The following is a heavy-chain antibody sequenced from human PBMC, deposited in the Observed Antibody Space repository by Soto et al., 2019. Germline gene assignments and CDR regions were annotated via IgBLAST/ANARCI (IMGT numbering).Heavy chain of an antibody. Sequence: QVQLQESGPGLVKPSETLSLTCTVSGGSISSYYWSWIRQPPGKGLEWIGYIYYSGSTNYNPSLKSRATISVDTSKNQFSLKLSSVTAADTAVYYCARGRGELDYYYYGMDVWGQGTTVTVSS. CDR3: ARGRGELDYYYYGMDV. V-gene: IGHV4-59*01. D-gene: IGHD1-26*01. CDR1: GGSISSYY. CDR2: IYYSGST. J-gene: IGHJ6*02.